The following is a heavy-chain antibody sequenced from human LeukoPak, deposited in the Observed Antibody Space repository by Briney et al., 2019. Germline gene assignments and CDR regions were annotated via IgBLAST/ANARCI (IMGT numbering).Heavy chain of an antibody. CDR1: GGSISSGNW. J-gene: IGHJ4*02. Sequence: SGTLSLTCAVSGGSISSGNWWSWVRQSPGKGLEWFGEIHHTGNTNYNPSLKSRATIPIDKSKNQFSLELNSVTAADTAVYYCTRNGYYSLDSWGQGTLVTVSS. CDR2: IHHTGNT. V-gene: IGHV4-4*02. CDR3: TRNGYYSLDS. D-gene: IGHD3-22*01.